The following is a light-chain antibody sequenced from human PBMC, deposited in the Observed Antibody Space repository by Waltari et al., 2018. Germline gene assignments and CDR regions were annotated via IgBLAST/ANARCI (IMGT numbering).Light chain of an antibody. V-gene: IGKV4-1*01. CDR1: QSVLYSSNNKNY. CDR2: WAS. CDR3: QQYYSIRGT. Sequence: DIVMTQSPDSLAVSLGERATLNCKSSQSVLYSSNNKNYLAWYQQKPGQPPKLLIYWASTRESGVPDRFSGSGSGTDFTLTISSLQAEDVAVYYCQQYYSIRGTFGQGTKVEIK. J-gene: IGKJ1*01.